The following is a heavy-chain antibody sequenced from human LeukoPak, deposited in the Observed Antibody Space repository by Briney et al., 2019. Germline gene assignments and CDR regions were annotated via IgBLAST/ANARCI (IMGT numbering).Heavy chain of an antibody. Sequence: GGSLRLSCAASGFTFSAYGMHWVRQAPGKGLEWVAVIWYVGSNKYYADSVKGRFTISRDNSKNTLYLRMDSLRAEDTAVYYCAKEGYDSSGYYSSFDYWGQGTLVTVSS. CDR2: IWYVGSNK. J-gene: IGHJ4*02. D-gene: IGHD3-22*01. CDR1: GFTFSAYG. V-gene: IGHV3-33*06. CDR3: AKEGYDSSGYYSSFDY.